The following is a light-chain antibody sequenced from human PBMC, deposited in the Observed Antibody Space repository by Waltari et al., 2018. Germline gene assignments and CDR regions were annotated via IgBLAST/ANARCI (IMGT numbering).Light chain of an antibody. J-gene: IGKJ2*01. CDR3: EQTYGSPHT. V-gene: IGKV1-39*01. CDR2: GAS. Sequence: DIQMTQSPSSLSASVGDRLTITCRASQSVSTLLNWYQQKPGKAPKVLIYGASNLQSGVPSTFSGTGSGTDFTLTISSLQPEDFATYYCEQTYGSPHTFGQGTKLEIK. CDR1: QSVSTL.